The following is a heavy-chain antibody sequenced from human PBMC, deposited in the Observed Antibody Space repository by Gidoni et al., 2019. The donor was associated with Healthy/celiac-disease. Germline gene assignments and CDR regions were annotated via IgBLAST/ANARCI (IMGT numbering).Heavy chain of an antibody. CDR1: GGSISSGGYY. J-gene: IGHJ6*02. V-gene: IGHV4-31*03. CDR3: ARVRVAARSGYYYYYGMDV. Sequence: QVQLQESGPGLVKPAQTLSHTGTVSGGSISSGGYYWSWLRQHPGKGLEWIGYIYYSGSTYYNPSLKSRVTISVDTSKNQFSLKLSSVTAADTAVYYCARVRVAARSGYYYYYGMDVWGQGTTVTVSS. D-gene: IGHD6-6*01. CDR2: IYYSGST.